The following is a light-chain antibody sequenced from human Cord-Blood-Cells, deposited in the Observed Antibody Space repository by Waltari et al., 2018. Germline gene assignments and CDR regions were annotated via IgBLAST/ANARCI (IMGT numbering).Light chain of an antibody. CDR3: SSYTSSSTPYV. CDR2: DVS. CDR1: RRDVRGYNY. V-gene: IGLV2-14*01. J-gene: IGLJ1*01. Sequence: QSALTQPASVSGSPGQSITLSCTGTRRDVRGYNYSSWYQQHPGKAPKLMIYDVSNRPSGVSNSFSGSKSGNTASLTISGLQAEDEADYYCSSYTSSSTPYVFGTGTKVTVL.